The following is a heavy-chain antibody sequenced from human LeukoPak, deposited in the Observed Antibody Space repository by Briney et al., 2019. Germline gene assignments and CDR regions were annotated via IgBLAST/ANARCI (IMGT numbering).Heavy chain of an antibody. CDR3: ATAKNSGSYYGDGVLDY. J-gene: IGHJ4*02. CDR1: GSTFSSYD. V-gene: IGHV1-8*02. Sequence: ASVKVSCKASGSTFSSYDINWVRQATGQGLEWMGWMNPNSGDTGYTPRFQGRVTMTRDTSISTAYMELSSLRSEDTAVYYCATAKNSGSYYGDGVLDYWGQGTLVTVSS. D-gene: IGHD1-26*01. CDR2: MNPNSGDT.